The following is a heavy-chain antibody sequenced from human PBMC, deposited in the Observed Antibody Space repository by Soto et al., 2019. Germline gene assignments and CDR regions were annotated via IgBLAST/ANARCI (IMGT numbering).Heavy chain of an antibody. CDR2: IYHSGTT. V-gene: IGHV4-4*02. CDR3: AGANGDNWNRGEAFDI. CDR1: SGSMSSSNW. J-gene: IGHJ3*02. D-gene: IGHD1-1*01. Sequence: SETLSLTCAVSSGSMSSSNWWSWVRQPPGRGLEWIGEIYHSGTTNYNPSLKSRVTISVDKSKNQFSLKLSSVTAADTAVYYCAGANGDNWNRGEAFDIWGKG.